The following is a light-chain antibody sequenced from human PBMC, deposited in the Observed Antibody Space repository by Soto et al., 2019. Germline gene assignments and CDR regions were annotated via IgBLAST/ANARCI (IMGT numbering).Light chain of an antibody. V-gene: IGKV3-15*01. CDR2: GAS. Sequence: EIVMTQSPATLSVSPGERATLSCRASQSVSSKLAWYQQKPGQAPRLLIYGASTRATGIPARFSGSGSGTEFTLTISSLQAEDVAVYYCQHYNNWPRFGGGTKVEIK. J-gene: IGKJ4*01. CDR3: QHYNNWPR. CDR1: QSVSSK.